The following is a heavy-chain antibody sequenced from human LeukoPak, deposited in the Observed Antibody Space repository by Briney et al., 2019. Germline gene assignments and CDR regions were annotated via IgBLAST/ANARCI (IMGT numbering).Heavy chain of an antibody. Sequence: SETLSLTCTVSGGSISSHYWSWIRQPPGKGLEWIGYIYYSGSTNYNPSLKSRVTISVDTSKNQFSLKLSSVTAADTAVYYCAGANRGYYDSSGYSPWFDPWGQGTLVTVSS. CDR2: IYYSGST. CDR3: AGANRGYYDSSGYSPWFDP. V-gene: IGHV4-59*11. J-gene: IGHJ5*02. CDR1: GGSISSHY. D-gene: IGHD3-22*01.